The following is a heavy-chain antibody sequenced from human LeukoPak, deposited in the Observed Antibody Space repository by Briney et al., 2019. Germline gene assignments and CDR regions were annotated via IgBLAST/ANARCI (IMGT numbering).Heavy chain of an antibody. CDR2: ISSNGGST. V-gene: IGHV3-64D*06. D-gene: IGHD3-16*01. J-gene: IGHJ3*02. Sequence: GGSLRLSCSASGFTFSSYAMHWVRQAPGKGLEYVSAISSNGGSTYYADSVKGRFTISRDNPKNTLYLQMSSLRAEDTAVYYCVKDGGRTPRGPLDIWGQGTMVTVSS. CDR1: GFTFSSYA. CDR3: VKDGGRTPRGPLDI.